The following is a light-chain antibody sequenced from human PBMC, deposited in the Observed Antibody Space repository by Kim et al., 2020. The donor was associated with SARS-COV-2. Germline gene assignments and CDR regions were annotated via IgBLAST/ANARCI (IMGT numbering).Light chain of an antibody. J-gene: IGKJ1*01. CDR1: QSVSSTY. CDR2: GGS. Sequence: APGERATLSCRASQSVSSTYLAWHQQKPGQAPRLLIYGGSSRATGIPDRFSGSGSGTDFTLTISRLEPEDFAVYYCQQYGNSPLTFGQGTKVEIK. CDR3: QQYGNSPLT. V-gene: IGKV3-20*01.